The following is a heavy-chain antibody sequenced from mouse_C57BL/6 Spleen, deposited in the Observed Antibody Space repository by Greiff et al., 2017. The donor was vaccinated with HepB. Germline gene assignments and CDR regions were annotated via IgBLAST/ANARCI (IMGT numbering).Heavy chain of an antibody. D-gene: IGHD1-1*01. CDR3: ARKGGSSDYAMDY. Sequence: VQLQQSGAELVRPGSSVKLSCKASGYTFTSYWMDWVKQRPGQGLEWIGNIYPSDSETHYNQKFKDKATLTVDKSSSTAYMQLSSLTSEDSAVYYCARKGGSSDYAMDYWGQGTSVTVSS. J-gene: IGHJ4*01. CDR2: IYPSDSET. CDR1: GYTFTSYW. V-gene: IGHV1-61*01.